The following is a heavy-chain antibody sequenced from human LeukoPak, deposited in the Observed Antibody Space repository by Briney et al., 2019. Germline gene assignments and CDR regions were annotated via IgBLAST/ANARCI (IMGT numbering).Heavy chain of an antibody. D-gene: IGHD3-22*01. CDR2: IYPVDSDT. V-gene: IGHV5-51*01. CDR3: AKTNYYETSGWASGLSPFDM. J-gene: IGHJ3*02. Sequence: GESLKISCKGSGYSFATFWIAWVRQVPGKGLEWIGVIYPVDSDTRYSPSFQGQVTISVDKSTSTAYLQWSSPKASDTAMYYCAKTNYYETSGWASGLSPFDMWGRGTMVTVSS. CDR1: GYSFATFW.